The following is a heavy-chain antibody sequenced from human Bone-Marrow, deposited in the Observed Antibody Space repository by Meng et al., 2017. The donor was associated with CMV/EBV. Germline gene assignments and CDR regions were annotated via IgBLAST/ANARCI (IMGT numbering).Heavy chain of an antibody. CDR1: GVTFSSYT. D-gene: IGHD1-7*01. CDR2: IIPILGIA. V-gene: IGHV1-69*02. J-gene: IGHJ3*02. Sequence: SVKVSCKASGVTFSSYTISWVRQAPGQGLEWMGRIIPILGIANYAQKFQGRVTITADKSTSTAYMELSSLRSEDTAVYYCARHNQNWNLLKSGAFDIWCQGTMVTVSS. CDR3: ARHNQNWNLLKSGAFDI.